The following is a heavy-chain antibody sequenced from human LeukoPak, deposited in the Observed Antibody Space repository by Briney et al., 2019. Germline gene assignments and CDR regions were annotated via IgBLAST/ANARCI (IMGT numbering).Heavy chain of an antibody. CDR2: IYYSGST. CDR3: ARDRVYSGYEDY. CDR1: GGSISSSSYY. Sequence: SETLSLTCTVSGGSISSSSYYWGWIRQPPGKGLEWIGSIYYSGSTYYNPSLKSRVTISVDTSKNQFSLKLSCVTAADTTVYYCARDRVYSGYEDYWGQGTLVTVSS. V-gene: IGHV4-39*07. D-gene: IGHD5-12*01. J-gene: IGHJ4*02.